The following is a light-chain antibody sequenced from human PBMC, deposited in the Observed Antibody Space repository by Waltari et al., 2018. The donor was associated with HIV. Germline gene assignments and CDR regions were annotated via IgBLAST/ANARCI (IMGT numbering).Light chain of an antibody. V-gene: IGLV1-44*01. J-gene: IGLJ1*01. CDR2: SNN. Sequence: QSVLTQPPSASGTPGQRVTISCSGSSSNIGRNTVNWYQQLPGTAPKLLIYSNNQRPSGVPDRFSGSKSGTSASLAISGLQSEDEADYYCAAWDDSLNGHGVFGTGTKVTVL. CDR1: SSNIGRNT. CDR3: AAWDDSLNGHGV.